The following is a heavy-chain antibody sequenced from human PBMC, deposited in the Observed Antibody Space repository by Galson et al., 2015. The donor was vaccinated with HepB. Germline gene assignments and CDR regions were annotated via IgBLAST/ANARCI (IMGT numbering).Heavy chain of an antibody. D-gene: IGHD1-14*01. J-gene: IGHJ4*02. Sequence: TLSLTCTVSGGSISSGGYHWSWIRQHPGKGLEWIGYIYYSGSTYYNPSLKSRVTISVDTSKNQFSLKLSSVTAADTAVYYCARDITGGFDYWGQGTLVTVSS. CDR3: ARDITGGFDY. CDR1: GGSISSGGYH. V-gene: IGHV4-31*03. CDR2: IYYSGST.